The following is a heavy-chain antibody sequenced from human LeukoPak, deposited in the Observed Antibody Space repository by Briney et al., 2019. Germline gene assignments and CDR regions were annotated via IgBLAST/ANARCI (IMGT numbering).Heavy chain of an antibody. D-gene: IGHD2-21*01. Sequence: GGSLRLSCAASGFTFSSYSMNWVRQAPGKGLEWVSSISSSSSYIYYADSVKGRFTISRDNAKNSLYLQMNSLRAEDTAVYYCARDGDPPWGYYYYMDVWGKGTTVTVSS. CDR2: ISSSSSYI. J-gene: IGHJ6*03. V-gene: IGHV3-21*01. CDR1: GFTFSSYS. CDR3: ARDGDPPWGYYYYMDV.